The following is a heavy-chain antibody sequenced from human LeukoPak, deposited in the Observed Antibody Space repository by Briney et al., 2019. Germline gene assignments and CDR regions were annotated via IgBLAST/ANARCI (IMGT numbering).Heavy chain of an antibody. CDR1: GFTFRNYW. Sequence: GGSLRLPCATSGFTFRNYWMSWHRQAPGKGLVWVARIKNDGSMTSYAESVKGRFTISRDNARNTLYLQMNSLRVDDTAVYYCAKSDWFDPWGRGILVTVSS. CDR2: IKNDGSMT. CDR3: AKSDWFDP. J-gene: IGHJ5*02. V-gene: IGHV3-74*01.